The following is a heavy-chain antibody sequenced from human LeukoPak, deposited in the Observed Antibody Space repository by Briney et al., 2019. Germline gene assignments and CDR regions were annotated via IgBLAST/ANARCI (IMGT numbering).Heavy chain of an antibody. Sequence: SETLSLTCSVSGGFISSSYWIWIRQPPGKGLEYIGFVYYRGYTDYNPSLKSRVTISMDTSKNQFSLKLTSVTAADTAVYYCARWDGTDCSGERYSSSGMDVWGQGTTVTVSS. D-gene: IGHD2-21*01. CDR3: ARWDGTDCSGERYSSSGMDV. V-gene: IGHV4-59*08. J-gene: IGHJ6*02. CDR1: GGFISSSY. CDR2: VYYRGYT.